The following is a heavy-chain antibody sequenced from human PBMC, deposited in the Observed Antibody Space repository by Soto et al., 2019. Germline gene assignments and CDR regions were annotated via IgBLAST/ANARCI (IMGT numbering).Heavy chain of an antibody. CDR1: GGSFSGYY. CDR3: ARGFGIAEETNEYYFDY. D-gene: IGHD6-13*01. Sequence: SETLSLTCAVYGGSFSGYYWSWIRQPPGKGLEWIGEINHSGSTNYNPSLKSRVTISVDTSTNQFSLKLSSVTAADTAVYYCARGFGIAEETNEYYFDYWGQGTRVT. J-gene: IGHJ4*02. CDR2: INHSGST. V-gene: IGHV4-34*01.